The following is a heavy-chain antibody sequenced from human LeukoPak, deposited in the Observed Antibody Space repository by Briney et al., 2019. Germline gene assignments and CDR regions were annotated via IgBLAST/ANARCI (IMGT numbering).Heavy chain of an antibody. J-gene: IGHJ1*01. V-gene: IGHV4-34*01. CDR2: INHSGST. Sequence: SETLSLTCAVYGGSFSGYYWSWIRQPPGKGLEWIGEINHSGSTNYNPSLKSRVTISVDTSKNQFSLKLSSVTAADMAVYYCARRGRAAAGNQYFQHWGQGTLVTVSS. CDR1: GGSFSGYY. CDR3: ARRGRAAAGNQYFQH. D-gene: IGHD6-13*01.